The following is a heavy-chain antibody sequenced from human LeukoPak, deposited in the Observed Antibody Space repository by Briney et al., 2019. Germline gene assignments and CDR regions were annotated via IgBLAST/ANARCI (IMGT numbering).Heavy chain of an antibody. J-gene: IGHJ4*02. CDR2: ISGNGGST. Sequence: GGSLRLSCAASGFTFSSYAMSWVRQAPGKGLEWVSAISGNGGSTYYADSVKGRFTISRDNSKNTLYLQMNSLRAEDTAVYYCAKEGDTSDIVVVPAVMWGQGTLVTVSS. CDR3: AKEGDTSDIVVVPAVM. CDR1: GFTFSSYA. D-gene: IGHD2-2*01. V-gene: IGHV3-23*01.